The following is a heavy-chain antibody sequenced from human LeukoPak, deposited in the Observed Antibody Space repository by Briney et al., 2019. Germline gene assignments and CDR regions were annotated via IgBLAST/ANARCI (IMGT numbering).Heavy chain of an antibody. D-gene: IGHD1-26*01. CDR2: IRYDGSNK. V-gene: IGHV3-30*02. CDR3: AKEGQSAQWGVDY. J-gene: IGHJ4*02. CDR1: GFTFSSYG. Sequence: GGSLRLSCAASGFTFSSYGMHWVRQAPGKGLEWVAFIRYDGSNKYYADSVKGRFTISRDNSKNTLYLQMNSLRAEDTAVYYCAKEGQSAQWGVDYWGQGTLVTVSS.